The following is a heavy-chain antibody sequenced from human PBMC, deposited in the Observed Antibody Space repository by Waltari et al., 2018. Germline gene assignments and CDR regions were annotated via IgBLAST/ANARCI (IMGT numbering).Heavy chain of an antibody. J-gene: IGHJ6*03. CDR3: ARESSATDYYMDV. CDR1: AYSISSTYC. CDR2: ICHSGST. V-gene: IGHV4-38-2*02. Sequence: QVQLQESGPGLVKPSEALSLTFAVSAYSISSTYCWGWIRQPPGKGLEWIGSICHSGSTYYNPSLKSRVSISVDTSKNQFSLKLSSVTAADTAVYYFARESSATDYYMDVWGKGTTVTVSS. D-gene: IGHD5-12*01.